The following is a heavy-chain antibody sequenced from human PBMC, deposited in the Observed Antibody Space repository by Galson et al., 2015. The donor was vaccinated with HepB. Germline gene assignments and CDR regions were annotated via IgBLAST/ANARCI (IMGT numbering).Heavy chain of an antibody. V-gene: IGHV3-43D*03. J-gene: IGHJ4*02. CDR3: AKERHSRTWHSLLDY. Sequence: SLRLSCAASGFIFDDYAMHWVRQPPGKGLEWVSLISWDGSRTHYSDSVKGRFTISRDNGKNSLYLQMNSVTAEDTALYYCAKERHSRTWHSLLDYWGQGTLVTVSS. D-gene: IGHD2-2*01. CDR2: ISWDGSRT. CDR1: GFIFDDYA.